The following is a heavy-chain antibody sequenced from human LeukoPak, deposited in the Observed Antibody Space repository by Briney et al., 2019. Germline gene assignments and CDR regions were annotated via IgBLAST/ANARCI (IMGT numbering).Heavy chain of an antibody. V-gene: IGHV3-30*03. CDR2: ISYDGSNK. J-gene: IGHJ4*02. CDR1: GFTFSSYG. Sequence: PGGSLRLSCAASGFTFSSYGMHWVRQAPGKGLEWVAVISYDGSNKYYADSVKGRFTISRDNAKNSLYLQMNSLRAEDTAVYYCARDPIAVALYYFDYWGQGTLVTVSS. D-gene: IGHD6-19*01. CDR3: ARDPIAVALYYFDY.